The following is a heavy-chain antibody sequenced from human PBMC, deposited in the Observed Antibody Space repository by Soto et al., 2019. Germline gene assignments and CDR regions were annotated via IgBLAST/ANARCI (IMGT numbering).Heavy chain of an antibody. CDR3: AKDRAGY. J-gene: IGHJ4*02. CDR1: GFTFSSYG. Sequence: SGGSLRLSCAASGFTFSSYGMHWVRQAPGKGLEWVAVISYDGSNKYYADSVKGRFTISRDNSKNTLYLQMNSLRAEDTAVYYCAKDRAGYWGQGTLVTVSS. V-gene: IGHV3-30*18. D-gene: IGHD6-13*01. CDR2: ISYDGSNK.